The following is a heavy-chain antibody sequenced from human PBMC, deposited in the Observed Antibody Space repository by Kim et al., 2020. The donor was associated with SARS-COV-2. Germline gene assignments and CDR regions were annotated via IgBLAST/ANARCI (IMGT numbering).Heavy chain of an antibody. D-gene: IGHD3-10*01. CDR2: INHSGST. J-gene: IGHJ4*01. CDR1: GGSFSGYY. Sequence: SETLSLTCAVYGGSFSGYYWSWIRQPPGKGLEWIGEINHSGSTNYNPSLKSRVTISVDTSKNQFSLKLSSVTAADTAVYYCARGVHYYGSGSYYSYFDY. CDR3: ARGVHYYGSGSYYSYFDY. V-gene: IGHV4-34*01.